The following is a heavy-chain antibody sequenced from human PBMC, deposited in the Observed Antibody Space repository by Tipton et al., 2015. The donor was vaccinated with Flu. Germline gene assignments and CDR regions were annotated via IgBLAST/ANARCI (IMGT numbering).Heavy chain of an antibody. CDR1: GYAFTNYW. D-gene: IGHD4-11*01. CDR3: ARRDYSNYVSEPKNWFDT. Sequence: QLVQSGAEVKKPGESLKISCKGSGYAFTNYWIGWVRQMPGKGLEWMGIIYPGYPDTRYSPSFEGQVTMSVDTSLNTAYLQWSRLKASDTAIYYCARRDYSNYVSEPKNWFDTWGQGTLVTVFS. V-gene: IGHV5-51*01. CDR2: IYPGYPDT. J-gene: IGHJ5*02.